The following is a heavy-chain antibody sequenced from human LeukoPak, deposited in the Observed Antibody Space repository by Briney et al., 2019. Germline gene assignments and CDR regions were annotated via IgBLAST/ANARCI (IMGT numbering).Heavy chain of an antibody. CDR1: CFTFSRYG. V-gene: IGHV1-18*01. D-gene: IGHD3-10*01. CDR2: ISAYNGNT. J-gene: IGHJ5*02. Sequence: GSVEGFCQAFCFTFSRYGISWGGQGPGQRVEWIGWISAYNGNTNYAQKLQGRVTMTTDTSTSTAYMELRSLRPDDTAVYYCARDADYCGSNNRFDPWGQGTLVTVSS. CDR3: ARDADYCGSNNRFDP.